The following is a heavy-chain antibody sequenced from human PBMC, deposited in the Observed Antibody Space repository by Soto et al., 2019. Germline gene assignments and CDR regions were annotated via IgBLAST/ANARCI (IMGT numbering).Heavy chain of an antibody. CDR1: GGSISSSNW. CDR2: IYHSGST. Sequence: QVQLQESGPGLVKPSGTLSLTCAVSGGSISSSNWWSWVRQPPGKGLEWIGEIYHSGSTNYNPSLKSRVTISVDKSKNQFSLKLSSVTAADTAVYYCARDAANYDSKGYYYYYGMDVWGQGTTVTVSS. D-gene: IGHD3-22*01. CDR3: ARDAANYDSKGYYYYYGMDV. J-gene: IGHJ6*02. V-gene: IGHV4-4*02.